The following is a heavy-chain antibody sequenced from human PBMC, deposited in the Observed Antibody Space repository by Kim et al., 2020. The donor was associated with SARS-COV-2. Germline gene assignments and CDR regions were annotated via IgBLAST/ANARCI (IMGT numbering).Heavy chain of an antibody. CDR3: ARDWGVRGVPLP. Sequence: YDADSVKCRYTIPRDNAKNSLYLQMNSLRDEDTAVYYCARDWGVRGVPLPWGQGTLVTVSS. D-gene: IGHD3-10*01. J-gene: IGHJ5*02. V-gene: IGHV3-48*02.